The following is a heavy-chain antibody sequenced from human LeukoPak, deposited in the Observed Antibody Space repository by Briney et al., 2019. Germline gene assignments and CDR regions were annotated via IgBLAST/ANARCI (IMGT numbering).Heavy chain of an antibody. D-gene: IGHD1-1*01. V-gene: IGHV4-59*01. CDR2: ISYSGST. Sequence: SETLSLTCTVSGGSINTCYWSWIRQPPGKGQEWIGYISYSGSTNFYPSLKSRVTISVDMSKNQFSLKLSSVTAADTAVYYCAREGTAGTNLNWFDPWGQGTLVTV. CDR3: AREGTAGTNLNWFDP. J-gene: IGHJ5*02. CDR1: GGSINTCY.